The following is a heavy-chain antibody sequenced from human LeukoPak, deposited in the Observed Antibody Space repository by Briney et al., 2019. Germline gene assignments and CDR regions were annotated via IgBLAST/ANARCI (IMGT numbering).Heavy chain of an antibody. V-gene: IGHV1-8*03. CDR1: GYTFTNYH. Sequence: GASVTVSCKASGYTFTNYHINWVRQAPGQGLEWMGWINPNNGDSVFAQKFQGRVTITRDTAMTTAYMELSSLTFEDTAIYFCARTTSFTASGYDYWGQGTLVTVSS. D-gene: IGHD6-25*01. CDR3: ARTTSFTASGYDY. CDR2: INPNNGDS. J-gene: IGHJ4*02.